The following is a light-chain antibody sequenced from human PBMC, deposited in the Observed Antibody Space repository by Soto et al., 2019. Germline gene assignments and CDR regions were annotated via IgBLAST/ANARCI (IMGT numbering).Light chain of an antibody. CDR3: ATWDGSSTLV. V-gene: IGLV1-51*01. CDR1: SSNIGGNS. Sequence: SVLTQPPSVSAAPGQKVTISCSGSSSNIGGNSVSWYQQLPGTAPKLLIYDDNKRPSGIPDRFSGSKSGTSATLGITGFQTGDEADYYCATWDGSSTLVFGTGTKVTV. J-gene: IGLJ1*01. CDR2: DDN.